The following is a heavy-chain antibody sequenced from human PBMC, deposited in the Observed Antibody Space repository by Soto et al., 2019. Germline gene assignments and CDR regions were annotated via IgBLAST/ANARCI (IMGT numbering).Heavy chain of an antibody. CDR3: ARAYAILTIRHYYYSGMDV. CDR2: ISAYNGNT. D-gene: IGHD3-9*01. Sequence: ASVKVSCKASGYTFTRYGISWVLQAPGQGLEWMGWISAYNGNTNYAQKLQGRVTMTTDTSTSTAYMELRSLRSDDTAVYYCARAYAILTIRHYYYSGMDVWGQGTTVTVSS. V-gene: IGHV1-18*04. J-gene: IGHJ6*02. CDR1: GYTFTRYG.